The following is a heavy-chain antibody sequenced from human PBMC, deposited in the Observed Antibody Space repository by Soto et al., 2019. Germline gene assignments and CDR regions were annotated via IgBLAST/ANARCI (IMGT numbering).Heavy chain of an antibody. CDR2: IYYSGST. D-gene: IGHD3-3*01. CDR1: GFSISSSSYY. V-gene: IGHV4-39*01. CDR3: ARHLIAYYDFWSGYSENGMDV. J-gene: IGHJ6*02. Sequence: PDTLSLTSTLSGFSISSSSYYLGWLRPPPGKGLEWIGSIYYSGSTYYNPSLKSRVTISVDTSKNQFSLKLSSVTAADTAVYYCARHLIAYYDFWSGYSENGMDVWGQGTTVTVSS.